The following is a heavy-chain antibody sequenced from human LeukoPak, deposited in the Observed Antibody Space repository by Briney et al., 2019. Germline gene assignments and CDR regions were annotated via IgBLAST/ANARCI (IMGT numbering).Heavy chain of an antibody. D-gene: IGHD3-10*01. CDR3: AREARGGHFDY. V-gene: IGHV3-21*01. CDR1: GFSFSSYS. CDR2: ISSTSTYI. Sequence: GGSLRLSCAASGFSFSSYSMNWVRQAPGRGLEWVSSISSTSTYIYHADSVKGRFTISRDNAKNSLYLQMNSLRAEDTAVYYCAREARGGHFDYWGQGTLVTVSS. J-gene: IGHJ4*02.